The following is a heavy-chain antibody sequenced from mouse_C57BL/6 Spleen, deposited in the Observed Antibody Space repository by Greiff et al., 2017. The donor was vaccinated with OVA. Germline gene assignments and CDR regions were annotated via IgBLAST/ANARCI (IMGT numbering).Heavy chain of an antibody. CDR2: IDPENGDT. CDR3: TTGTAQARSSY. D-gene: IGHD3-2*02. J-gene: IGHJ3*01. V-gene: IGHV14-4*01. Sequence: EVQLQQSGAELVRPGASVKLSCTASGFNIKDDYMHWVKQRPEQGLEWIGWIDPENGDTEYASKFQGKATITADTSSNTAYLQLSSLTSEDTAVYYCTTGTAQARSSYWGQGTLVTVSA. CDR1: GFNIKDDY.